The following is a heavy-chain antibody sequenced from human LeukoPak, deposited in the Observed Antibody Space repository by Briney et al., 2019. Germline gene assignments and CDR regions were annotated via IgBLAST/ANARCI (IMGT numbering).Heavy chain of an antibody. V-gene: IGHV3-21*04. J-gene: IGHJ3*02. CDR2: ISSSSSYI. CDR3: ANYGDYLNAFDI. D-gene: IGHD4-17*01. Sequence: GGSLRLSCAASGFTFSSYSMNWVRQAPGKGLEWVSSISSSSSYIYYADSVKGRFTISRDNAKNSLYLQMNSLRAEDTAVYYCANYGDYLNAFDIWGQGTMVTVSS. CDR1: GFTFSSYS.